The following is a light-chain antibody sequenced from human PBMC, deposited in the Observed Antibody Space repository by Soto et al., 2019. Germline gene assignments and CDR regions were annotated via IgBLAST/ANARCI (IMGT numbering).Light chain of an antibody. V-gene: IGLV2-14*01. CDR2: EVS. Sequence: QSALTQPASVSGSPGQSITISCAGTSSDVGGYNYVSWYQQHPGKAPKLMIYEVSNRPSGVSNRFSGSKSGSTASLTISGLQAEDEADYYCTSYTGSSPPWVFGGGTKLTVL. CDR1: SSDVGGYNY. CDR3: TSYTGSSPPWV. J-gene: IGLJ3*02.